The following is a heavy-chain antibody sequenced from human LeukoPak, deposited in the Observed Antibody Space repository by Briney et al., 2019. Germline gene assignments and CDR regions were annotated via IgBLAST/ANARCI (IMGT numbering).Heavy chain of an antibody. V-gene: IGHV1-69*04. J-gene: IGHJ4*02. D-gene: IGHD4-17*01. CDR2: IIPIFGIA. Sequence: ASVKVSCKASGGTFSSYAISWVRQAPGQGLEWMGRIIPIFGIANYTQKFQGRVTITADKSTSTAYMELSSLRSEDTAVYYCARDETPGDYGFDYWGQGTLVTVSS. CDR1: GGTFSSYA. CDR3: ARDETPGDYGFDY.